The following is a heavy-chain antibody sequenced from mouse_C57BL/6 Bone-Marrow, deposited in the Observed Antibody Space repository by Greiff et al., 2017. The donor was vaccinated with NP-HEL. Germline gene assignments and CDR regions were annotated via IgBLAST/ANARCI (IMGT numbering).Heavy chain of an antibody. V-gene: IGHV5-12*01. CDR1: GFTFSDYY. Sequence: EVQRVESGGGLVQPGGSLKLSCAASGFTFSDYYMYWVRQTPEKRLEWVAYISNGGGSTYYPDTVKGRFTISRDNAKNTLYLQMSRLKSEDTAMYYCARSYYSNYVFAYWGQGTLVTVSA. J-gene: IGHJ3*01. CDR3: ARSYYSNYVFAY. CDR2: ISNGGGST. D-gene: IGHD2-5*01.